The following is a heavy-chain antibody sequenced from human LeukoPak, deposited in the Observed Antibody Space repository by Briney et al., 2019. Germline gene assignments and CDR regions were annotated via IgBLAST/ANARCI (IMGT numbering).Heavy chain of an antibody. CDR2: IDWDDDK. Sequence: ESGPALVQPTPTLTLTCTFSGFSLRTSGMCVSWIRQPPGKALEWLARIDWDDDKYYSTSLKTRLTISEDTSKNQVVLTMTNMDPVDTSTYYCARDHPRGYFDYWGQGTLVTVSS. CDR3: ARDHPRGYFDY. D-gene: IGHD1-14*01. CDR1: GFSLRTSGMC. J-gene: IGHJ4*02. V-gene: IGHV2-70*11.